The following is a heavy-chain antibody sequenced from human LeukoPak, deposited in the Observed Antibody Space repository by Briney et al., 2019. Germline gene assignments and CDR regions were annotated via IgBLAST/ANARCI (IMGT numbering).Heavy chain of an antibody. CDR1: GFTFDDYA. CDR2: ISWNSGSI. J-gene: IGHJ6*02. CDR3: TRDLMDYDVSTGLHHYYMDV. V-gene: IGHV3-9*01. D-gene: IGHD3-9*01. Sequence: GGSLRLSCAASGFTFDDYAMHWVRQAPGKGLEWVSGISWNSGSIGYADSVKGRFTVSRDNAKSSLYLQMNTLRVEGTAVYYCTRDLMDYDVSTGLHHYYMDVWGQGTTVTVSS.